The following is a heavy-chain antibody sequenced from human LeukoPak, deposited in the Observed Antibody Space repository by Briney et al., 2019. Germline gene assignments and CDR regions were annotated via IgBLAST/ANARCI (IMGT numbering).Heavy chain of an antibody. V-gene: IGHV3-30*04. Sequence: PGGSLRLSCAASGFTFSSYAMHWVRQAPGKGLEWVAVISYDGSNKYYADSVKGRFTISRDNSKNTLYLQMNSLRAEGTAVYYCASRHLYSGYLDYWGQGTLVTVSS. D-gene: IGHD1-26*01. CDR3: ASRHLYSGYLDY. CDR2: ISYDGSNK. J-gene: IGHJ4*02. CDR1: GFTFSSYA.